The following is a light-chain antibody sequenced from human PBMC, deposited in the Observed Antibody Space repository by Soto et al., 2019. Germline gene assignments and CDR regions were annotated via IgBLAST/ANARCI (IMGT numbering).Light chain of an antibody. V-gene: IGLV1-40*01. Sequence: QSVLTQPPSVSGAPGQTVIISCTGSNSNLGAGYDAHWYQHLPGTAPKVLIHGNSNRPAGVPDRFSGSKSGTSASLAITGLQPEDEADYYCQSYDSSLRAVVFGGGTQLTVL. CDR3: QSYDSSLRAVV. CDR2: GNS. J-gene: IGLJ2*01. CDR1: NSNLGAGYD.